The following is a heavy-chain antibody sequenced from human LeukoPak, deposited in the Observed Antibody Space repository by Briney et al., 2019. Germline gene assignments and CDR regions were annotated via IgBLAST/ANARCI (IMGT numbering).Heavy chain of an antibody. Sequence: GGSLRLSCAAFGFTFSSYAMHWVRQAPGKGLEWVAVISYDGSNKYYADSVKGRFTISRDNSKNTLYLQMNSLQTEDTAVYYCATDFYDSTWGQGTLVTVSS. V-gene: IGHV3-30-3*01. CDR1: GFTFSSYA. CDR3: ATDFYDST. J-gene: IGHJ5*02. D-gene: IGHD3-22*01. CDR2: ISYDGSNK.